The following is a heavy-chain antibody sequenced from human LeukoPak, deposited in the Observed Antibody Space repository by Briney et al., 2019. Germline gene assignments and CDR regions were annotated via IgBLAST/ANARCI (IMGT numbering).Heavy chain of an antibody. CDR3: ARTENYIPEGCFDP. CDR1: GGSIGSSSYC. D-gene: IGHD5-24*01. CDR2: ICYSGST. Sequence: SETLSLTCSVSGGSIGSSSYCWGWIRQPPGKGLEWIGTICYSGSTFYNPSLKSRVTLSVDTSKNQFSLKLSSVTAADTAVYYCARTENYIPEGCFDPWGQGTLVTVSS. V-gene: IGHV4-39*01. J-gene: IGHJ5*02.